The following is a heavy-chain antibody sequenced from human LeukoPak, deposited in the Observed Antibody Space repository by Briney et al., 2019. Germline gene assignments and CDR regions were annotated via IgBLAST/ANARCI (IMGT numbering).Heavy chain of an antibody. Sequence: NPGGSLRLSCAASGFTFRDYYMSWIRQAPGKGLEWVSYISSSGSTIYYADSVKGRLTISRDNAKNSLYLQMNSLRAEDTAVYYCARDQQPVPFDYWGQGTLVTVSS. CDR2: ISSSGSTI. V-gene: IGHV3-11*01. CDR1: GFTFRDYY. CDR3: ARDQQPVPFDY. J-gene: IGHJ4*02. D-gene: IGHD6-13*01.